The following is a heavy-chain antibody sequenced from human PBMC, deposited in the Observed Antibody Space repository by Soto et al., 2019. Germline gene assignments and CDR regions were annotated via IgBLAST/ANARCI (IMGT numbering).Heavy chain of an antibody. CDR2: TDKDGSEA. V-gene: IGHV3-7*03. J-gene: IGHJ4*01. Sequence: EGSRRLSCVASGFILRNDYMSWVRQAPGKGLEWVAKTDKDGSEAYYVDSLEGRFTISRDSAENLLFLEMKSLRVDDSAVYYCARDVWFSHGCWGRGSRVT. CDR3: ARDVWFSHGC. CDR1: GFILRNDY. D-gene: IGHD3-9*01.